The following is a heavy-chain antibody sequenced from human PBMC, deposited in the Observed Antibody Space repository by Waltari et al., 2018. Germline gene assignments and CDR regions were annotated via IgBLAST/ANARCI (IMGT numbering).Heavy chain of an antibody. CDR2: INHSGST. CDR3: ARGGRRYFDWLFVARGRDYYYYGMDV. D-gene: IGHD3-9*01. V-gene: IGHV4-34*01. Sequence: QVQLQQWGAGLLKPSETLSLTCAVYGGSFSGYYWSWIRQPPGKGLEWLGEINHSGSTNYNPSLKSRVTISVDTSKNQFSLKLSSVTAADTAVYYCARGGRRYFDWLFVARGRDYYYYGMDVWGQGTTVTVSS. CDR1: GGSFSGYY. J-gene: IGHJ6*02.